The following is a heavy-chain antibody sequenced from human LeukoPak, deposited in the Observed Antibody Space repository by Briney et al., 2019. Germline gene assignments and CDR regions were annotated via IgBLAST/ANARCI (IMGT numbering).Heavy chain of an antibody. D-gene: IGHD1-26*01. V-gene: IGHV1-2*02. CDR3: ARVISRIVGAPSY. CDR1: GYTFTSYG. Sequence: ASVKVSCKASGYTFTSYGISWVRQAPGQGLEWMGWINPNSGGTNYAQKFQGRVTMTRDTSISTAYMELSRLRSDDTAVYYCARVISRIVGAPSYWGQGTLVTVSS. J-gene: IGHJ4*02. CDR2: INPNSGGT.